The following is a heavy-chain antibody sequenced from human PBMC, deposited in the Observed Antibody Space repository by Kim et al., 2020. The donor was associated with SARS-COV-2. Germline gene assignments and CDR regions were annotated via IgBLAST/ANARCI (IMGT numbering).Heavy chain of an antibody. CDR3: AKSGGNYCGGDCYYYYYGMDV. Sequence: GGSLRLSCAASGFTFSSYGMHWVRQAPGKGLEWVAVISYDGSNKYYADSVKGRFTISRDNSKNTLYLQMNSLRAEDTAVFYCAKSGGNYCGGDCYYYYYGMDVWGQGTTVTVSS. CDR1: GFTFSSYG. CDR2: ISYDGSNK. V-gene: IGHV3-30*18. D-gene: IGHD2-21*01. J-gene: IGHJ6*02.